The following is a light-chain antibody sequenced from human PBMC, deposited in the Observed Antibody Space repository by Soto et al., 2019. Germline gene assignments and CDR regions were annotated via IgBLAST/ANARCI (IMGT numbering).Light chain of an antibody. Sequence: DIQMTQSPSTLSASVGDRVTITCRASKSISSWLAWYQQKPGKAPKLLIYDASSLESGVPSRFSGSGSGTEFTLTISSLQPDDSAAYYCQQYNSYPWTFGQGTKVEIK. CDR1: KSISSW. CDR2: DAS. CDR3: QQYNSYPWT. V-gene: IGKV1-5*01. J-gene: IGKJ1*01.